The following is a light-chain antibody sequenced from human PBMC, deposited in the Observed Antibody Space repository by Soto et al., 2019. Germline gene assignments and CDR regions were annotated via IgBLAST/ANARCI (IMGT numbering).Light chain of an antibody. CDR3: QQSFSTRTVT. V-gene: IGKV1-39*01. CDR2: AAS. Sequence: DVQLTQSPSPLSAAVGDRVTITCRASQSIRTYLNWYQQRPGKAPKLLIYAASTLHSGVPTRFSGSGSGSEFALTISSLQPEDFGAYYCQQSFSTRTVTFGGGTKVEIK. CDR1: QSIRTY. J-gene: IGKJ4*01.